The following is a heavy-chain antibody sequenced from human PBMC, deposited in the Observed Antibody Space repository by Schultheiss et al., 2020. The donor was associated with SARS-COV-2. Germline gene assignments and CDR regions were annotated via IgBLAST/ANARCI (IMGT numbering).Heavy chain of an antibody. J-gene: IGHJ4*02. V-gene: IGHV3-53*01. D-gene: IGHD3-10*01. CDR3: ARAYMVRDVNERGFDY. Sequence: GGSLRLSCAASGLSVSSNYMSWARQAPGKGLEWVSVLYSDGSTYYGDSVKGRFTISRDNPKNTLYLQMNSVRAEDTAVYYCARAYMVRDVNERGFDYWGQGTLVTVSS. CDR1: GLSVSSNY. CDR2: LYSDGST.